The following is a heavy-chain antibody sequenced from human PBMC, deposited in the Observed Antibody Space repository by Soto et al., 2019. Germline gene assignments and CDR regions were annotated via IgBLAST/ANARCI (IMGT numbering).Heavy chain of an antibody. CDR1: GGSVSSDSYH. Sequence: QVQLEESGPGLVKPSETLSLRCTVSGGSVSSDSYHWCWVRQPPGKGLEWIGNIYYSGTTNYNPSLESRVSMSVDTSKNQSSLKLSSVTAADTAVYYCAGRVGATPPITWGQGTLVIVSS. J-gene: IGHJ5*02. CDR2: IYYSGTT. D-gene: IGHD1-26*01. V-gene: IGHV4-61*01. CDR3: AGRVGATPPIT.